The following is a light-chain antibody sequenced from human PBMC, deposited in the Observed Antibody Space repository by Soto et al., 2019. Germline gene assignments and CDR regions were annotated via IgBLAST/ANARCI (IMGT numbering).Light chain of an antibody. CDR2: GNI. CDR1: NANIGGGYD. V-gene: IGLV1-40*01. Sequence: QSVLTQPPSMSGAPGQRVTISCTGSNANIGGGYDVHWYQQLPGTAPKLLVYGNINRPSRVPDRFSGSKSDTSASLAITGLQPEDEADYYCQSYDSSLSAWVFGGGTKLTVL. CDR3: QSYDSSLSAWV. J-gene: IGLJ3*02.